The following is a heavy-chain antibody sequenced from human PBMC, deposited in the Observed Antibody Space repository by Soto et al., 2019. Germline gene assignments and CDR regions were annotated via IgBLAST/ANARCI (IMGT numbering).Heavy chain of an antibody. V-gene: IGHV4-39*07. D-gene: IGHD1-26*01. CDR1: GGSISSSYYY. CDR3: ARLGGSYAVPHFDY. Sequence: SETLSLTCTVSGGSISSSYYYWGWIRQPPGKGLEWIGTIYYSGSTNYNPSLKSRVTLSVDTSKNQFSLKLSSVTAADTAVYYCARLGGSYAVPHFDYWGQGTLVTVSS. J-gene: IGHJ4*02. CDR2: IYYSGST.